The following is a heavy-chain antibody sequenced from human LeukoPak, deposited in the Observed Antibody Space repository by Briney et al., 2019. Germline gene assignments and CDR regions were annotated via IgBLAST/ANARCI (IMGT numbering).Heavy chain of an antibody. CDR1: GFTFSSYA. CDR3: ARWAAGTSKSDY. Sequence: PGGSLRLSCAASGFTFSSYAMSWVRQAPGKGLEWVSVIYSGGSTYYADSVKGRFTISRDNSKNTLYLQMNSLRAEDTAVYYCARWAAGTSKSDYWGQGTLVTVSS. V-gene: IGHV3-66*01. J-gene: IGHJ4*02. D-gene: IGHD6-13*01. CDR2: IYSGGST.